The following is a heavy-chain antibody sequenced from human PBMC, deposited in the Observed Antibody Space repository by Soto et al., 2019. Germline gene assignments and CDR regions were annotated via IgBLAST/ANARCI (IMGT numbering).Heavy chain of an antibody. V-gene: IGHV3-48*02. CDR2: ISSAGDLI. CDR3: ATWAIAVGGEGF. D-gene: IGHD2-21*01. CDR1: GFPVSDYS. Sequence: GGSLRLPSAASGFPVSDYSVNWVRQAPGKGLEWISYISSAGDLILYADSVKGRFTIARDIAKNSLYLQMDSLRDEDSAVYYCATWAIAVGGEGFWGQGTLVTVSA. J-gene: IGHJ4*02.